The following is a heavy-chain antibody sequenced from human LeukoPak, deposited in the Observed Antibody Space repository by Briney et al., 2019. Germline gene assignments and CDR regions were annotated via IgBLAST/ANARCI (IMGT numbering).Heavy chain of an antibody. CDR3: ARSESIAARPFDY. V-gene: IGHV4-34*01. Sequence: PSETLSLTCAVYGGSFSGYYWSWIRQPPGKGLEWIGEINHSGSTNYNPSLKSRVTISVDTSKNQFSLKLSSVTAADTAVYYCARSESIAARPFDYWGQGTLVTVSS. J-gene: IGHJ4*02. CDR2: INHSGST. D-gene: IGHD6-6*01. CDR1: GGSFSGYY.